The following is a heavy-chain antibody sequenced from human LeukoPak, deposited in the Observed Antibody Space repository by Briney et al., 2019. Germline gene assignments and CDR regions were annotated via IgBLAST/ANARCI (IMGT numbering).Heavy chain of an antibody. J-gene: IGHJ5*02. V-gene: IGHV1-18*01. CDR2: ISAYNGNT. CDR3: ARAKESVRGVIFPYWFDP. D-gene: IGHD3-10*01. Sequence: ASVKVSCKASGYTFTSYGISWVRQAPGQGLEWMGWISAYNGNTNYAQKLQGRVTMTTDTSTSTAYTELRSLRSDDTAVYYCARAKESVRGVIFPYWFDPWGQGTLVTVSS. CDR1: GYTFTSYG.